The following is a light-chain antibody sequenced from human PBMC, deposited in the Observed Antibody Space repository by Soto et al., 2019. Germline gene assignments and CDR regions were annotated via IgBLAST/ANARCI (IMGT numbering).Light chain of an antibody. CDR2: DAS. CDR1: QSVSSN. Sequence: DIVMTQSPGTLSVSPGERATLSCRASQSVSSNLAWYQQKPGQAPRLLIYDASTRATGIPARFSGSVSGTDFTLIISSLQSEDFAVYFCQQYNTWPPYTFGQGTKLEI. J-gene: IGKJ2*01. V-gene: IGKV3-15*01. CDR3: QQYNTWPPYT.